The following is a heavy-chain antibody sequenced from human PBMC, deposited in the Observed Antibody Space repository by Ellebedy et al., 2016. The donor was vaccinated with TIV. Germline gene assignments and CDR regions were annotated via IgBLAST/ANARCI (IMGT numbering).Heavy chain of an antibody. D-gene: IGHD4-17*01. Sequence: PGGSLRLSCAASGFTFSSYAMSWVRQAPGKGLEWVSSISSSSSYIYYADSVKGRFTISRDNAKNSLYLQMNSLRVEDTAVYYCARGSVTVTSITPFDYWGQGTLVTVSS. CDR3: ARGSVTVTSITPFDY. CDR2: ISSSSSYI. CDR1: GFTFSSYA. V-gene: IGHV3-21*01. J-gene: IGHJ4*02.